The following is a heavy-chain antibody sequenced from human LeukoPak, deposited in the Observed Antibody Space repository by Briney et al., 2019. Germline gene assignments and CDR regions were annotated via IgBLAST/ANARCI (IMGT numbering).Heavy chain of an antibody. D-gene: IGHD2-15*01. Sequence: PSQTLSLTCTVSGGSISGGDYYWSWIRQPPGKGLEWIGYIYYSGSTYYNPSLKSRVTISVDTSKNQFSLKLSSVTAADTAVYYCARDLGYCSGGSCYSAGYWGQGTLVTVSS. CDR1: GGSISGGDYY. CDR3: ARDLGYCSGGSCYSAGY. J-gene: IGHJ4*02. CDR2: IYYSGST. V-gene: IGHV4-30-4*08.